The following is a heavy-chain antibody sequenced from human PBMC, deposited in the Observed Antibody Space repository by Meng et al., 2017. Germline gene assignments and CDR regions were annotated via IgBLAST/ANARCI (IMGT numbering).Heavy chain of an antibody. J-gene: IGHJ4*02. CDR3: ARSFSLTGYYRGLFFVY. Sequence: SETLSLTCTVSGGSISSYYWSWIRQPPGKGLEWIGYIYYSGSTNYNPSLKSRVTISVDTSKNQFSLKLSSVTAADTAVYYCARSFSLTGYYRGLFFVYWGQRTLVTVSS. CDR2: IYYSGST. V-gene: IGHV4-59*01. D-gene: IGHD3-9*01. CDR1: GGSISSYY.